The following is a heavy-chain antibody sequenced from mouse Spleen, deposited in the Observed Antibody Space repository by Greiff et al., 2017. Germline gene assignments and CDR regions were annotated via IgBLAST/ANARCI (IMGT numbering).Heavy chain of an antibody. D-gene: IGHD2-14*01. J-gene: IGHJ4*01. Sequence: DVMLVESGGGLVKLGGSLKLSCAASGFTFSSYAMSWVRQTPEKRLEWVATISSGGGNTYYPDSVKGRFTISRDNAKNTLYLQMSSLKSEDTAMYYCARQGYPYAMDYWGQGTSVTVSS. V-gene: IGHV5-9*01. CDR3: ARQGYPYAMDY. CDR1: GFTFSSYA. CDR2: ISSGGGNT.